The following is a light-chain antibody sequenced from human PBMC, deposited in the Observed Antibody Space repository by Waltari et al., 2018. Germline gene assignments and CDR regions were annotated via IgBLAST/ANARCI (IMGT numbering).Light chain of an antibody. Sequence: DIQMTQSPSSLSASVGDRVTITCRASQSISSYLNWDQQKSGKATKLLIYAASSLQSWVPSRFSGSGSGTDFTLTISSLQPEDFATYYCQQSYSTPPVTFCQGTRLEIK. CDR3: QQSYSTPPVT. CDR2: AAS. J-gene: IGKJ5*01. CDR1: QSISSY. V-gene: IGKV1-39*01.